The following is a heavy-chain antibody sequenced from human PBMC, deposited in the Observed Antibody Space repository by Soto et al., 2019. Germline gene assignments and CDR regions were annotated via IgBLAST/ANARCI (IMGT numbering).Heavy chain of an antibody. CDR1: GFTFGDYA. V-gene: IGHV3-49*03. CDR2: IRSKAYGGTT. D-gene: IGHD2-21*02. CDR3: TRAAATGDVKKGWFDP. Sequence: PVGSLRLSCTASGFTFGDYAMGWFRQAPGKGLEWVGFIRSKAYGGTTEYAASVKGRFTISRDDSKSIACLQMNSLKTEDTAVYYCTRAAATGDVKKGWFDPWGQGTLVTVSS. J-gene: IGHJ5*02.